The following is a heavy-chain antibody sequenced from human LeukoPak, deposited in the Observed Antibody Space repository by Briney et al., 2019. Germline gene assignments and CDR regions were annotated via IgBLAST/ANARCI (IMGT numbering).Heavy chain of an antibody. J-gene: IGHJ6*02. CDR3: ARDGDGYCSSTSCLRGMDV. Sequence: SVKVSCKASRGTFSSYAISWVRQAPGQGLEWMGRIIPILGIANYAQKFQGRVTITADKSTSTAYMELSSLRSEDTAVYYGARDGDGYCSSTSCLRGMDVWGQGTTVTVSS. D-gene: IGHD2-2*01. CDR1: RGTFSSYA. CDR2: IIPILGIA. V-gene: IGHV1-69*04.